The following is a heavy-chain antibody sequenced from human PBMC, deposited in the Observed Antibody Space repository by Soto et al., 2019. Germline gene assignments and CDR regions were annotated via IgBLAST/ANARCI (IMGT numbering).Heavy chain of an antibody. CDR3: ARQIYDSDTGPNFQYYFDS. J-gene: IGHJ4*02. D-gene: IGHD3-22*01. CDR1: GYSFAGYW. V-gene: IGHV5-10-1*01. CDR2: IDPSDSQT. Sequence: GESLKISCKGSGYSFAGYWITWVRQKPGKGLEWMGRIDPSDSQTYYSPSFRGHVTISVTKSITTVFLQWSSLRASDTAMYYCARQIYDSDTGPNFQYYFDSWGQGTPVTVPQ.